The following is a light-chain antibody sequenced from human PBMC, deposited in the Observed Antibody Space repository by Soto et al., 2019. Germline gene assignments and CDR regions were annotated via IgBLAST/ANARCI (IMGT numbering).Light chain of an antibody. V-gene: IGLV2-11*01. CDR3: SSFAGSYTHV. Sequence: QSVLTQPRSVPGSPGQAVTFSCTGTNRDVGGYNYVSWYQQNPDKAPKLIIYDVTKRPSGVPDRFSGSKSGNTASLTISGLQAEDEADYFCSSFAGSYTHVFGTGTNVTVL. CDR2: DVT. CDR1: NRDVGGYNY. J-gene: IGLJ1*01.